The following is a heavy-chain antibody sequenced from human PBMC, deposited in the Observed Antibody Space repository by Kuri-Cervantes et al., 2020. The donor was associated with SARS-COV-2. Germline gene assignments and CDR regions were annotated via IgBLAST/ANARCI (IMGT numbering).Heavy chain of an antibody. CDR2: ISSTSSNI. V-gene: IGHV3-48*01. CDR3: TRVGYYDFWSGFEY. J-gene: IGHJ4*02. D-gene: IGHD3-3*01. CDR1: GFTFSSYW. Sequence: GESLKISCAASGFTFSSYWMSWVRQAPGKGLEWISYISSTSSNIYYADSIKGRFTVSRDNAKNSLSLQMNSLRVEDTAVYYCTRVGYYDFWSGFEYWGQGTPVTVSS.